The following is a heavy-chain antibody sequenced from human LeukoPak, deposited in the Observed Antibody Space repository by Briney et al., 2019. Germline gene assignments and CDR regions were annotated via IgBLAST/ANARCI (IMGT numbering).Heavy chain of an antibody. V-gene: IGHV1-8*01. CDR1: GYTFTSYD. CDR3: ATVIIIGRAFDI. J-gene: IGHJ3*02. CDR2: MNPNSGNT. Sequence: ASVKVSCKASGYTFTSYDINWVRQATGQGLEWMGWMNPNSGNTGYAQKFQGRVTITEDTSTDTAYMELSSLRSEDTAVYYCATVIIIGRAFDIWGQGTMVTVSS.